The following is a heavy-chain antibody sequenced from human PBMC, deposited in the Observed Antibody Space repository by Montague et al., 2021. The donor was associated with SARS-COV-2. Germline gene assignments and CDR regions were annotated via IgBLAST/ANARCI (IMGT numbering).Heavy chain of an antibody. CDR3: ARGGYGGWTGYYFDY. CDR1: GGSISSSNW. Sequence: SETLSLTCAVSGGSISSSNWWIGEIHHSGSTNYNPSLKSRVTMSVDRSKNHFSLRLNSVTAADTAMYYCARGGYGGWTGYYFDYWGQGTLVTVSS. CDR2: IHHSGST. D-gene: IGHD4/OR15-4a*01. J-gene: IGHJ4*02. V-gene: IGHV4-4*02.